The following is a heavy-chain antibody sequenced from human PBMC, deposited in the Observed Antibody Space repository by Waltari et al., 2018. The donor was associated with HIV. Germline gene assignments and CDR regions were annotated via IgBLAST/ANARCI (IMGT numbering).Heavy chain of an antibody. CDR3: ATNEYGPDYYYGMDV. Sequence: QVHLVQSGTEVKKPGASVKVSCKISGYTLTALSIHWVRQAPGKELEWVGRFDPENGEALYAQKLQGRVTMTEDTSTDTAYMELSSLRSEDTAVYYCATNEYGPDYYYGMDVWGQGTTVTVSS. D-gene: IGHD1-1*01. CDR2: FDPENGEA. J-gene: IGHJ6*02. CDR1: GYTLTALS. V-gene: IGHV1-24*01.